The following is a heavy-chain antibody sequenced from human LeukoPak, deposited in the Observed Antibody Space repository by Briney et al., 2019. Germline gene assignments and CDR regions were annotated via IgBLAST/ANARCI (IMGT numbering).Heavy chain of an antibody. J-gene: IGHJ4*02. CDR3: ARERAVANDY. D-gene: IGHD6-19*01. V-gene: IGHV1-46*01. CDR2: INPSGGST. CDR1: GYTFTSYY. Sequence: GASVKVSCKASGYTFTSYYMHWVRQAPGQGLEWMGIINPSGGSTSYAQRFQGRVTMTRDTSTSTVYMELSSLRSEDTAVYCCARERAVANDYWGQGTLVTVSS.